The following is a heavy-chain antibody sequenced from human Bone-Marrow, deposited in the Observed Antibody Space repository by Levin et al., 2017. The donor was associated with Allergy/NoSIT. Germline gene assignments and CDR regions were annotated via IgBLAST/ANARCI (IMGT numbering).Heavy chain of an antibody. J-gene: IGHJ4*02. Sequence: GGSLRLSCAASGFRFDDYAMNWVRQGPGKGLEWVSGISWNSDSVGYADSVRGRFTISRDNAKNSLYLQMNSLRPEDTAFYYCAKDTSSDCGGDCYSDYWGQGTLVTVSS. D-gene: IGHD2-21*02. CDR2: ISWNSDSV. CDR3: AKDTSSDCGGDCYSDY. CDR1: GFRFDDYA. V-gene: IGHV3-9*01.